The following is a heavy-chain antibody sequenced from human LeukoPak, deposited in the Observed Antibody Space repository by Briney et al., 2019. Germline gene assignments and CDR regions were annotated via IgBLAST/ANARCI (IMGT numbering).Heavy chain of an antibody. CDR1: GGTFSSYA. CDR3: ARGYSGSGYDSFDY. J-gene: IGHJ4*02. CDR2: IIPIFDTA. D-gene: IGHD5-12*01. Sequence: GASVKVSCTASGGTFSSYAITWVRQAPGQGLEWMGGIIPIFDTANYAQKFLGRVTITADESTSTAYMELSSLRSEDTAVYYCARGYSGSGYDSFDYWGQGTLVTVSS. V-gene: IGHV1-69*13.